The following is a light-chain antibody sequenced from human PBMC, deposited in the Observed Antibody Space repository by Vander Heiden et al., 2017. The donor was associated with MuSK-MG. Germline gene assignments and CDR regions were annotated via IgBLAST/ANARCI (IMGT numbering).Light chain of an antibody. CDR3: RQALQTPST. J-gene: IGKJ2*01. CDR1: QSLLHSNGYNY. Sequence: EIVMTQSPLSLPVTPGEPASISCRSSQSLLHSNGYNYLDWYLQKPGQSPQLLIYLGSNRASGVPDRFSGSGSGTDFTLKISRVEAEDVGVYYCRQALQTPSTFGQGTKLXIK. V-gene: IGKV2-28*01. CDR2: LGS.